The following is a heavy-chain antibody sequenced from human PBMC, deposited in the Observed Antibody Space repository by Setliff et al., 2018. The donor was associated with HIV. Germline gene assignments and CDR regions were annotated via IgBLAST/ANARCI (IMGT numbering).Heavy chain of an antibody. J-gene: IGHJ4*02. CDR3: ARGSWKDGAQGYFFDH. CDR2: INHSGRI. D-gene: IGHD1-1*01. CDR1: GGSFSGYY. V-gene: IGHV4-34*01. Sequence: SETLSLTCAVYGGSFSGYYWSWIRQPPGKGLEWIGEINHSGRINCNPSLKSRVTVSVDTSKNQFSLKLSSVTAADTAVYYCARGSWKDGAQGYFFDHWGQGTLVTV.